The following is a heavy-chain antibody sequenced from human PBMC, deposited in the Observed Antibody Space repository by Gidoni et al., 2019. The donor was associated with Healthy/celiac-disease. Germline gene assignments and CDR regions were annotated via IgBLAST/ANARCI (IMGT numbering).Heavy chain of an antibody. D-gene: IGHD3-10*01. CDR3: ARIGTMDV. J-gene: IGHJ6*04. CDR1: GFTFSSYA. V-gene: IGHV3-30*01. Sequence: QVQLVESGGGVVQHGRSLRLCCAASGFTFSSYAMHWGRQAPGRGLEWVAVISYDGSNKYYADSVKGRFTISRDNSKNTLYLQMNSLRAEDTAVYYCARIGTMDVWGKGTTVTVSS. CDR2: ISYDGSNK.